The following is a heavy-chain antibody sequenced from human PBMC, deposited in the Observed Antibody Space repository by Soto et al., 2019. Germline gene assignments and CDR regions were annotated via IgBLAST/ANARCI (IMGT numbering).Heavy chain of an antibody. CDR2: MNPNSGNT. CDR3: ARGRTTYYDFLSGYYYYYMDV. D-gene: IGHD3-3*01. Sequence: QVQLVQSGAEVKKPGASVKVSCKASGYTFTSYDINWVRQATGQGLEWMGWMNPNSGNTGYAQKFQGRVTMTRNTSLSRAYMELSSMISEETAVYYCARGRTTYYDFLSGYYYYYMDVWGKGTTVTVSS. J-gene: IGHJ6*03. CDR1: GYTFTSYD. V-gene: IGHV1-8*01.